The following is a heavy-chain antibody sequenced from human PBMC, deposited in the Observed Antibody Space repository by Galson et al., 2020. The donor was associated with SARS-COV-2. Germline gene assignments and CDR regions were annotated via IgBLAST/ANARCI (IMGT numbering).Heavy chain of an antibody. CDR2: IYDNGSP. Sequence: SETLSLTCTVSGGPIIDINYSWAWIRQPPGKGLGWIGYIYDNGSPHYNPSLKRRVTISLDTPNNQVTLRLTSVTAADTAVYYCARRQLLLERDDLWGFDMWGQGTMLTVTS. CDR3: ARRQLLLERDDLWGFDM. CDR1: GGPIIDINYS. D-gene: IGHD2-2*01. V-gene: IGHV4-39*06. J-gene: IGHJ3*02.